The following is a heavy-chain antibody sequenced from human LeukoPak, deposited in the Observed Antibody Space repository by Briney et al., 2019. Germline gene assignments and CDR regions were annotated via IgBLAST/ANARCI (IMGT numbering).Heavy chain of an antibody. Sequence: KVSCKASGYTFTSYYMHWVRQMPGKGLEWMGIIDPGDSDTRYSPSFQGQVTFSVDESIITAYLQWNNLKASDTAMYFCATSYYYGSGTHNDAFDIWGQGTLVTVSS. J-gene: IGHJ3*02. CDR2: IDPGDSDT. D-gene: IGHD3-10*01. CDR1: GYTFTSYY. V-gene: IGHV5-51*01. CDR3: ATSYYYGSGTHNDAFDI.